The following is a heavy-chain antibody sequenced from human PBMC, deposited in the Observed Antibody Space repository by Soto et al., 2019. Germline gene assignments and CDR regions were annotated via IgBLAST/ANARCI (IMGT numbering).Heavy chain of an antibody. CDR3: ARDGRYSGYDDYFDY. V-gene: IGHV1-18*01. CDR2: ISAYNGNT. J-gene: IGHJ4*02. CDR1: GYTFTSYG. Sequence: ASVKVSCQASGYTFTSYGISWVRQAPGQGLEWMGWISAYNGNTNYAQKLQGRVTMTTDTSTSTAYMELRSLRSDDTAVYYCARDGRYSGYDDYFDYWGQGTLVTVSS. D-gene: IGHD5-12*01.